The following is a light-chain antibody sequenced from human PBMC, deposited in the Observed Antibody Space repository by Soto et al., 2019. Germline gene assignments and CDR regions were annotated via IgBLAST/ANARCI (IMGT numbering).Light chain of an antibody. CDR1: SSNIGAGYD. Sequence: QSVLTQPPSVSGAPGQRVTISCTGSSSNIGAGYDVHWYQQLPGTAPKLLIYGNSNRPSGVPDRFSGSKSGTSASLAITGLQAEDEADYYGQSYYSSRSGYVFGTGTKLTVL. V-gene: IGLV1-40*01. CDR3: QSYYSSRSGYV. CDR2: GNS. J-gene: IGLJ1*01.